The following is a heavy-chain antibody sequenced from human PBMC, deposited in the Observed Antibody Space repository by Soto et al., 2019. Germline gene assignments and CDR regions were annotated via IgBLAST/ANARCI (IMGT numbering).Heavy chain of an antibody. Sequence: SLKVSCKASGGTFSSYAISWVRQAPGQGLEWMGGIIPIFGTANYAQKFQGRVTITADESTSTAYMELSSLRSEDTAVYYCAKAFTGGGGSYYAFDIWGQGTMVTVS. D-gene: IGHD1-26*01. V-gene: IGHV1-69*13. J-gene: IGHJ3*02. CDR3: AKAFTGGGGSYYAFDI. CDR1: GGTFSSYA. CDR2: IIPIFGTA.